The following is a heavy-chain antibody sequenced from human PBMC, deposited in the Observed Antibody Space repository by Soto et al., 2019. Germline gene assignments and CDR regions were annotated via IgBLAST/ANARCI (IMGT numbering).Heavy chain of an antibody. CDR2: IYYSGST. V-gene: IGHV4-31*03. Sequence: PSETLSLTCTVSGGSISSGGYYWSWIRQHPGKGLEWIGYIYYSGSTYYNPSLKSRVTISVDTSKNQFSLKLSSVTAADTAVYYCARDRGGYPGPFDYWGRGTLVTVSS. D-gene: IGHD3-10*01. J-gene: IGHJ4*02. CDR1: GGSISSGGYY. CDR3: ARDRGGYPGPFDY.